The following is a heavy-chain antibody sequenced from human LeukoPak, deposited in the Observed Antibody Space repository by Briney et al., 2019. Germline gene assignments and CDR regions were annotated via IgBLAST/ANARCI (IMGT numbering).Heavy chain of an antibody. Sequence: GGPLRLSCAASGFTFSSYAMYWVRQAPGKGLEWVSGILGSGGSTHYADSVKGRFTISRDNSKNTLYMQMHSLRAEDTAVYYCAKALGSIVVTTTDYWGQGTLVTVSS. CDR2: ILGSGGST. CDR3: AKALGSIVVTTTDY. V-gene: IGHV3-23*01. CDR1: GFTFSSYA. J-gene: IGHJ4*02. D-gene: IGHD5-12*01.